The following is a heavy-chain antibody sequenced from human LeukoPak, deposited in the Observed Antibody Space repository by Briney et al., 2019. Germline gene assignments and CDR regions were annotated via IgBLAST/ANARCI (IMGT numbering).Heavy chain of an antibody. J-gene: IGHJ4*02. D-gene: IGHD3-16*01. CDR1: GYTFTSYY. Sequence: ASVKVSCKASGYTFTSYYMHWVRQAPGQGLEWMGIINPSGGSTSYAQKFQGRVTMTRDTSTSTVYMELSSLRSEDTAVYYCARDEANYDYVWGSTNWGQGTLVTVSS. CDR2: INPSGGST. CDR3: ARDEANYDYVWGSTN. V-gene: IGHV1-46*01.